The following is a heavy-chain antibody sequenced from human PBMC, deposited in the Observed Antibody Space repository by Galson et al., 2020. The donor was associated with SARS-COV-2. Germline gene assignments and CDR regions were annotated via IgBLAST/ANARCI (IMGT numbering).Heavy chain of an antibody. D-gene: IGHD3-16*01. CDR2: IYWDDDT. CDR1: GFSLGTSGLG. J-gene: IGHJ4*02. V-gene: IGHV2-5*05. Sequence: SGPTLVKPTQTLTMTCSFSGFSLGTSGLGVAWIRQPPGKALEWLASIYWDDDTRYAPLLKTRLRVTKDTSKNQVVLTVANMDPGDTAMYYCVHTGLDEVLPGGVSGGYYFAHWGTGSLVTVSS. CDR3: VHTGLDEVLPGGVSGGYYFAH.